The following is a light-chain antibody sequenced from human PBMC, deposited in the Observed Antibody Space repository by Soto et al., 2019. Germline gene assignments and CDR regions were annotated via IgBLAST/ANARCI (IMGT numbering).Light chain of an antibody. CDR3: QQSYNTPRT. Sequence: IQMTQSPSSLSASVGDRVTITCRASQSISNYLNWYQQKPGKAPKLLIYAASSLHSGVPSRFSGSGSGTDFTLTISSLQPEDFANYYCQQSYNTPRTFGQGTKREIK. CDR1: QSISNY. CDR2: AAS. J-gene: IGKJ2*01. V-gene: IGKV1-39*01.